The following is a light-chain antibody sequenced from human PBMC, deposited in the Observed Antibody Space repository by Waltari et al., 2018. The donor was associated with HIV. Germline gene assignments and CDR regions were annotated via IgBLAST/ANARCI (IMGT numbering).Light chain of an antibody. CDR1: SPNIGLNS. V-gene: IGLV1-44*01. Sequence: QSVLTQPPSASGTPGQRVTISCSGSSPNIGLNSAHWYQQLPGAAPTLLIYTNNQRPSGVPDRFSGSKSGTSASLAISGLQSEDEADYYCAAWDDSLNGFVFGAGTKVTVL. J-gene: IGLJ1*01. CDR3: AAWDDSLNGFV. CDR2: TNN.